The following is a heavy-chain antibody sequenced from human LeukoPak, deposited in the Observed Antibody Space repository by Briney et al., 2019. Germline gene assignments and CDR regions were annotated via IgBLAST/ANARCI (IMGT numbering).Heavy chain of an antibody. CDR3: ARDSINSGYDWDYYYMDV. D-gene: IGHD5-12*01. J-gene: IGHJ6*03. V-gene: IGHV1-69*05. Sequence: ASVKVSCKASGGTFSSYAISWVRQAPGQGLEWMGRIIPTFGTANYAQKFQGRVTITTDESTSTAYMELRSLRSEDTAVYYCARDSINSGYDWDYYYMDVWGKGTTVTVSS. CDR2: IIPTFGTA. CDR1: GGTFSSYA.